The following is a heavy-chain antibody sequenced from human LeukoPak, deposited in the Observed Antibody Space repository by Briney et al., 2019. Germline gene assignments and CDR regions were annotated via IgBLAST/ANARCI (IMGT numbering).Heavy chain of an antibody. CDR2: IYYSGST. CDR1: GGCISSYY. V-gene: IGHV4-59*01. Sequence: SETLSLTCTVSGGCISSYYWSWIRQPPGKGLEWIGYIYYSGSTNYNPSLKSRVTISVDTSKNQFSLKLSSVTAADTAVYYCARARVWYSSGWRAFAIWGQGTMVTVSS. J-gene: IGHJ3*02. CDR3: ARARVWYSSGWRAFAI. D-gene: IGHD6-19*01.